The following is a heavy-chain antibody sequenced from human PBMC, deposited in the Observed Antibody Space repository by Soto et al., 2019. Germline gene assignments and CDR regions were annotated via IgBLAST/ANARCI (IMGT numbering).Heavy chain of an antibody. D-gene: IGHD2-15*01. V-gene: IGHV3-48*02. CDR2: ISSSSTI. CDR3: ARVGGLDIVVVVAANDY. J-gene: IGHJ4*02. CDR1: GFTFSSYS. Sequence: EVQLVESGGGLVQPGGSLRLSCAASGFTFSSYSMNWVRQAPGKGLEWVSYISSSSTIYYADSVKGRFTISRDNAKNSLYLQMNSLRDEDTAVYYCARVGGLDIVVVVAANDYWGQGTLVTVSS.